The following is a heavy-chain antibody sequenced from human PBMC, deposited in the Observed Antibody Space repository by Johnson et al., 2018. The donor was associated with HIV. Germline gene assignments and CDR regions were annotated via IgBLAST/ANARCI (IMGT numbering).Heavy chain of an antibody. Sequence: QMQLVESGGGVVQPGRSLRLSCAASGFTFSSYAMHWVRQAPGKGLEWVAVISYDGSNKYYADSVKGRFTISRDNAKNTLDLQMSSLRAEDTAVYYCAREGGGYDGKVAFAIWGQGTMVTVSS. CDR3: AREGGGYDGKVAFAI. D-gene: IGHD5-12*01. CDR2: ISYDGSNK. J-gene: IGHJ3*02. V-gene: IGHV3-30*04. CDR1: GFTFSSYA.